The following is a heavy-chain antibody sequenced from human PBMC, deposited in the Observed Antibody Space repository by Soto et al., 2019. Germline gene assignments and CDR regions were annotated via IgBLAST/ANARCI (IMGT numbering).Heavy chain of an antibody. D-gene: IGHD2-15*01. CDR3: ATSQGGYCSGGSCYFGDAFDI. V-gene: IGHV1-69*02. CDR2: IIPILGIA. Sequence: ASVKVSCKASGGTFSSYTISWVRQAPGQGLEWMGRIIPILGIANYAQKFQGRVTITADKSTSTAYMELSSLRSEDTAVYYCATSQGGYCSGGSCYFGDAFDIWGQGTMVTVSS. J-gene: IGHJ3*02. CDR1: GGTFSSYT.